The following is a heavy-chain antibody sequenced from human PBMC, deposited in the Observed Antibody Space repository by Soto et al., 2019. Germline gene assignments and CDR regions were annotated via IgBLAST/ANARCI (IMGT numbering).Heavy chain of an antibody. CDR1: GFSLRNARMG. CDR2: ILSSDEK. D-gene: IGHD6-6*01. Sequence: QVTLKESGPVLVKPTETLTLTCTVSGFSLRNARMGVSWIRQPPGNALEWLAHILSSDEKSYNPSLNVRVTLSKDTSNSQVVITMNYVDPVDTATYFCARMLAVNYYYSYVDVWGEGTTVTVSS. V-gene: IGHV2-26*01. J-gene: IGHJ6*03. CDR3: ARMLAVNYYYSYVDV.